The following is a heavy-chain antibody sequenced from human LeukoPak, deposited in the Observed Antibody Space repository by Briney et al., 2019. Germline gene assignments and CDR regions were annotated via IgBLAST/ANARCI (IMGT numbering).Heavy chain of an antibody. CDR3: AKDMVAGHYTVRLNALDV. CDR1: GFTFDHYA. V-gene: IGHV3-43*02. J-gene: IGHJ6*02. CDR2: ISGDAGST. Sequence: PGGSLRLSCAASGFTFDHYAIHGVRQAPGKGLEWVSLISGDAGSTYYADSVKGRFTISRDNRKNSLYLQMNSLRTEDTALYYCAKDMVAGHYTVRLNALDVWGQGTTVTVSS. D-gene: IGHD3/OR15-3a*01.